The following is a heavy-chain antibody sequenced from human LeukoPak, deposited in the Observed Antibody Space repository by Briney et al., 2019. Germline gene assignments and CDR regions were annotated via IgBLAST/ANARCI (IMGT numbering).Heavy chain of an antibody. D-gene: IGHD3-22*01. CDR1: GYTFTGYY. Sequence: GASVTVSCKASGYTFTGYYMHWVRQAPGQGLEWMGWINPNSGGTDYPQKFQGRVTMTRDTSISTAYMELSRLRSDDTAVYYCAGGNYYDSTAPAYWGQGTLVTVSS. V-gene: IGHV1-2*02. CDR3: AGGNYYDSTAPAY. J-gene: IGHJ4*02. CDR2: INPNSGGT.